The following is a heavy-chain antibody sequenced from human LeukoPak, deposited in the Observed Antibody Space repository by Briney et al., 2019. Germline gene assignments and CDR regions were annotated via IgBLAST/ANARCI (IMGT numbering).Heavy chain of an antibody. D-gene: IGHD3-16*02. Sequence: PSETLSLTCSASGGSISSTGFHWGWLRQPPGKGLEWVGTIFDSGNTIYNPSLTGRVTISVDVSQNQITLKLTSVTAADTAVYYCARRRGASVYRDSWGQGTLVTVSS. J-gene: IGHJ4*02. CDR1: GGSISSTGFH. CDR3: ARRRGASVYRDS. CDR2: IFDSGNT. V-gene: IGHV4-39*01.